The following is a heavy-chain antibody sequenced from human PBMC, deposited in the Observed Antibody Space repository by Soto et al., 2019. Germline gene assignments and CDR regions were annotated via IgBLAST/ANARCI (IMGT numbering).Heavy chain of an antibody. D-gene: IGHD3-10*01. CDR1: SGSISSSNW. CDR2: IYHSGST. Sequence: PSETLSLTCAVSSGSISSSNWWSWVRQPPGKGLEWIGEIYHSGSTNYNPSLKSRVTISVDKSKNQFSLKLSSVTAADTAVYYCARAGMRMVWGINWFDPWGQGTLVTVSS. CDR3: ARAGMRMVWGINWFDP. J-gene: IGHJ5*02. V-gene: IGHV4-4*02.